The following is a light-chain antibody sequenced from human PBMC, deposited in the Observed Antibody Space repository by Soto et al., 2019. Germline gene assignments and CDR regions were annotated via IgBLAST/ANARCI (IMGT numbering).Light chain of an antibody. CDR3: QQYSSWPLT. CDR1: QSISSN. J-gene: IGKJ1*01. Sequence: EIVMTQSPATLSVSPGERATLSCRASQSISSNLAWYQQKPGQPPRLLTYDAYFRPPGIPARFSGSGSGTDFALTISSLQSEDSAVYYCQQYSSWPLTFGLGTKVELK. CDR2: DAY. V-gene: IGKV3-15*01.